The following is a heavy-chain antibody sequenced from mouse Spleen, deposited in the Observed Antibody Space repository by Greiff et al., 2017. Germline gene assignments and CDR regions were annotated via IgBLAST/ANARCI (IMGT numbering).Heavy chain of an antibody. CDR2: INPNNGGT. J-gene: IGHJ3*01. V-gene: IGHV1-22*01. CDR3: ARGYDYDAAWFAY. CDR1: GYTFTDYN. Sequence: DVKLQESGPELVKPGASVKMSCKASGYTFTDYNMHWVKQSHGKSLEWIGYINPNNGGTSYNQKFKGKATLTVNKSSSTAYMELRSLTSEDSAVYYCARGYDYDAAWFAYWGQGTLVTVSA. D-gene: IGHD2-4*01.